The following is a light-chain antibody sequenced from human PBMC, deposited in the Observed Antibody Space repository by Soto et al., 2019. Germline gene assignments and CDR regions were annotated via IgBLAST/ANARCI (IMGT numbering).Light chain of an antibody. J-gene: IGLJ2*01. V-gene: IGLV2-8*01. CDR1: SSDVGGYNY. Sequence: QSVLTQPPSASGSPGQSVTISCTGTSSDVGGYNYVSWYQQHPGKAPKLMIYEVSKRPSGVPDRFSGSKSGNTASLTVSGLQAEDEADYGCSSHAGSNNLGVFGGGTKLTVL. CDR2: EVS. CDR3: SSHAGSNNLGV.